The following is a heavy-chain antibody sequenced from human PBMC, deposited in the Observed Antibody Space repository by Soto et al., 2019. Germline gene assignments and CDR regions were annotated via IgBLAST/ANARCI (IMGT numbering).Heavy chain of an antibody. CDR3: AKGVEGYVVSSLDS. D-gene: IGHD5-12*01. Sequence: VQLLESGGGFVQPGGSLRLSCAASGFRFSDFAMTWVRQAPGRGLEWVSAITGTASSTYYADSVKGRFTISRDNSKNTLYLQINSLRAEDTAIYYCAKGVEGYVVSSLDSWGQGTLVTVSS. CDR1: GFRFSDFA. V-gene: IGHV3-23*01. CDR2: ITGTASST. J-gene: IGHJ4*02.